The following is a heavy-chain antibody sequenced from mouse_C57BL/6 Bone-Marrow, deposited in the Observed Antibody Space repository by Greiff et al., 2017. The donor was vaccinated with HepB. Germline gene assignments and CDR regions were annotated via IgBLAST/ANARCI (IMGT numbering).Heavy chain of an antibody. D-gene: IGHD1-1*01. V-gene: IGHV2-5*01. J-gene: IGHJ3*01. CDR3: AISPYYYGSSPFAY. CDR2: IWRGGST. CDR1: GFALTSYG. Sequence: QVQLQQSGPGLVQPSQSLSITCTVSGFALTSYGVHWVRQSPGKGLEWLGVIWRGGSTDYNAAFMSRLSITKDNTKSQVFFKMNSLQADDTAIYFCAISPYYYGSSPFAYWGQGTRVTVSA.